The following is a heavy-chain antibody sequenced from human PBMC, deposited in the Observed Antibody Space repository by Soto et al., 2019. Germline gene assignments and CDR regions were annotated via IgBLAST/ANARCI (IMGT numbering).Heavy chain of an antibody. CDR3: ARPYSSGWYGDLDY. V-gene: IGHV3-30-3*01. D-gene: IGHD6-19*01. CDR2: ISYDGSNK. CDR1: GFTFSSYA. Sequence: QVQLVESGGGVVQPGRSLRLSCTASGFTFSSYAMHWVRQAPGKGLEWVAVISYDGSNKYYADSVKGRFTISRDNSKNTMYLQMNSLRVADTAVYYCARPYSSGWYGDLDYWGQGTLVTVSS. J-gene: IGHJ4*02.